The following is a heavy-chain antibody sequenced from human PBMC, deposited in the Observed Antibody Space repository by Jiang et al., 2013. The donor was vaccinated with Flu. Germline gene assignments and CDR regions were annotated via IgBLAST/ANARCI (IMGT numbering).Heavy chain of an antibody. D-gene: IGHD2-15*01. V-gene: IGHV4-61*02. CDR3: ARGIVVVVAAYYFDY. CDR2: IYTSGST. CDR1: GGSISSGSYY. Sequence: PGLVKPSQTLSLTCTVSGGSISSGSYYWSWIRQPAGKGLEWIGRIYTSGSTNYNPSLKSRVTISVDTSKNQFSLKLSSVTAADTAVYYCARGIVVVVAAYYFDYWGQGTLVTVSS. J-gene: IGHJ4*02.